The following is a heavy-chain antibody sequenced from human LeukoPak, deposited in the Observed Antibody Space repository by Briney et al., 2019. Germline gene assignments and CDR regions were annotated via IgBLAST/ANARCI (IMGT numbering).Heavy chain of an antibody. V-gene: IGHV3-48*03. Sequence: PGGSLRLSCAASGFTFSSYEMNWVRQAPGKGLEWVSYITNSGSIIIYADSVKGRFTISRDNAKNSLYLQMNSLRAEDTAVYYCARETYIYGYPFDYWGQGTLVTVSS. CDR2: ITNSGSII. J-gene: IGHJ4*02. D-gene: IGHD5-18*01. CDR3: ARETYIYGYPFDY. CDR1: GFTFSSYE.